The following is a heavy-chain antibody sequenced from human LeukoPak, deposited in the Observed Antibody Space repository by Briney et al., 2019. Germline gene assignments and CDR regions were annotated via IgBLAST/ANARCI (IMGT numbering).Heavy chain of an antibody. CDR3: TTLVEYYYDSSGYPSDY. V-gene: IGHV3-15*01. Sequence: GGSLRLSCAASGFTFSNAWMSWVRQAPGKGLEWFGRIKSKTDGGTTDYAAPVKGRFTISRDDSKNTLYLQMNGLKTEDTAVYYCTTLVEYYYDSSGYPSDYWGQGTLVTVSS. CDR1: GFTFSNAW. J-gene: IGHJ4*02. CDR2: IKSKTDGGTT. D-gene: IGHD3-22*01.